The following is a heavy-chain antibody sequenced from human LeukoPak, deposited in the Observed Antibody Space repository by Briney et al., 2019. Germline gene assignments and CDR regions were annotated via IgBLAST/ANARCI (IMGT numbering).Heavy chain of an antibody. V-gene: IGHV4-59*01. CDR2: VSYSGST. Sequence: SETLSLTCSVAGGSMSIYYWSWIRQPPGKGLEWIGYVSYSGSTNYNPSLKSRVTISVDTSKNQFSLKLSSVAAADTAVYYCASLSQVAGTFSEFLFWGQGTLVTVSS. CDR3: ASLSQVAGTFSEFLF. CDR1: GGSMSIYY. J-gene: IGHJ4*02. D-gene: IGHD2-15*01.